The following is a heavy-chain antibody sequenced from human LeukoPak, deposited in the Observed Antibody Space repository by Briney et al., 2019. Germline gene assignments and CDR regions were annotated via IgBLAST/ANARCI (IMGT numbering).Heavy chain of an antibody. Sequence: PGGSLRLSCAASGFTFSDYYMSWIRQVPGKGLEWVSYISSSGSPIYYADSVKGRFTISRDNAKNSLYLQMNRLIAEDTAVYYCARVLLADGYKEMATVGYFDYWGQGTLVTVSS. V-gene: IGHV3-11*04. CDR2: ISSSGSPI. CDR1: GFTFSDYY. CDR3: ARVLLADGYKEMATVGYFDY. D-gene: IGHD5-24*01. J-gene: IGHJ4*02.